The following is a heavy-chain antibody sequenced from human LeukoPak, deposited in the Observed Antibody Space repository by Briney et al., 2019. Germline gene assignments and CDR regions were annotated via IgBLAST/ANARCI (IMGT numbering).Heavy chain of an antibody. V-gene: IGHV4-39*01. D-gene: IGHD2-15*01. Sequence: PSETLSLTCTVSGGSISSYYWSWIRQPPGKGLEWIGSIYYSGSTYYNPSLKSRVTISVDTSKNQFSLKLSSVTAADTAVYYCAGPTNGGYCSGGSCYGWFDPWGQGTLVTVSS. CDR3: AGPTNGGYCSGGSCYGWFDP. CDR1: GGSISSYY. J-gene: IGHJ5*02. CDR2: IYYSGST.